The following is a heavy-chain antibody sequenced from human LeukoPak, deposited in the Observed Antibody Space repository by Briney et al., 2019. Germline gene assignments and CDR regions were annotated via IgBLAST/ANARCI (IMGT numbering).Heavy chain of an antibody. V-gene: IGHV3-74*01. CDR2: INGDGSST. J-gene: IGHJ2*01. CDR3: ARGPPWYFDL. D-gene: IGHD6-25*01. CDR1: GFTFSSYW. Sequence: GGSLKLSCAASGFTFSSYWMHWVRQAPGKALVWVSRINGDGSSTAYADSVKGRFTISRDNAKNTLYLQMNSLTAEDTAVYYCARGPPWYFDLWGRGTLVTVSS.